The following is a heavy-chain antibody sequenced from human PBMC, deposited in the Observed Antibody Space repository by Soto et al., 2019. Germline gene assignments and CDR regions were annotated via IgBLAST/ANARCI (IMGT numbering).Heavy chain of an antibody. Sequence: SETLSLTCTVSGGSISSGGYYWSWIRQHPGKGLEWIGYIYYSGSTNYNPSLKSRVTISVDTSKNQFSLKLSSVTAADTAVYYCARFFTRGYSGYPKIYYYYMDVWGKGTTVTVSS. D-gene: IGHD5-12*01. V-gene: IGHV4-61*08. CDR3: ARFFTRGYSGYPKIYYYYMDV. J-gene: IGHJ6*03. CDR2: IYYSGST. CDR1: GGSISSGGYY.